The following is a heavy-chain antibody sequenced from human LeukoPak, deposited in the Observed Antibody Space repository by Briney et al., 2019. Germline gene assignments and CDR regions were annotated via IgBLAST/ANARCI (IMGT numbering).Heavy chain of an antibody. J-gene: IGHJ4*02. D-gene: IGHD7-27*01. CDR1: GFTFSSYT. CDR2: ITTSDGNT. V-gene: IGHV3-23*01. CDR3: AKDGGLWVSAHWGDS. Sequence: PGGSLRLSCAASGFTFSSYTMSWVRRAPGKGLEWVSTITTSDGNTYYADSVEGRFAVSRDNSKNTLFLQMNSLRAEDTAVYYCAKDGGLWVSAHWGDSWGRGTLVTVSS.